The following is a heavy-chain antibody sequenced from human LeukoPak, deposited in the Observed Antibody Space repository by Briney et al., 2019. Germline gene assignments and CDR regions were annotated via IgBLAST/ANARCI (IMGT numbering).Heavy chain of an antibody. D-gene: IGHD2-15*01. V-gene: IGHV4-59*01. J-gene: IGHJ4*02. CDR2: IYYTGTT. CDR3: ARGGWRLDY. CDR1: GVSISPFY. Sequence: SETLSLACTVSGVSISPFYWNWIRQPPGKGLEWIGYIYYTGTTNYNPSLKSRVTISVDTSKNQFSLKLSSVTAADTAVYYCARGGWRLDYWGQGTLVTVSS.